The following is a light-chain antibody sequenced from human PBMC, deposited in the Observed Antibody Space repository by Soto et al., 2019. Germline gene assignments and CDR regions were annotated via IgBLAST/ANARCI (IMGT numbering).Light chain of an antibody. Sequence: EIVLTQSPATLSLSPGERATLSCRACQSVSSYLGWYQQKPGQAPRLLTYDASNRATGIPARFSGSGSGTDFTLTISSLEPEDFAIYYCQQRSDWLTFGGGTKVDIK. J-gene: IGKJ4*01. CDR2: DAS. CDR1: QSVSSY. CDR3: QQRSDWLT. V-gene: IGKV3-11*01.